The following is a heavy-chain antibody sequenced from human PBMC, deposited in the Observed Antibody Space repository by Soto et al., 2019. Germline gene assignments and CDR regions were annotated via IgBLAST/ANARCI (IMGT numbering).Heavy chain of an antibody. J-gene: IGHJ6*02. CDR2: INPNSGGT. D-gene: IGHD3-10*01. Sequence: VKRDRKAAGYTFTGYYRHRVRKETGQGLEWMGWINPNSGGTNYAQKFQGWVTMTRDTSISTAYMELSRLRSDDTAVYYCARDMMVRGVIINYYYGMDVWGQGTTVTVSS. V-gene: IGHV1-2*04. CDR1: GYTFTGYY. CDR3: ARDMMVRGVIINYYYGMDV.